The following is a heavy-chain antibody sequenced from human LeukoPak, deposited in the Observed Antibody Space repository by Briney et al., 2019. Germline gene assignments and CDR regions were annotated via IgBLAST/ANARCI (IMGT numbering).Heavy chain of an antibody. CDR3: ATRTEYYYDSSGYYFDY. J-gene: IGHJ4*02. CDR2: FDPEDGET. CDR1: GYTLTELS. Sequence: ASVKVSCKVPGYTLTELSMHWVRQAPGKGLEWMGGFDPEDGETIYAQKFQGRVTMTEDTSTDTAYMELSSLRSEDTAVYYCATRTEYYYDSSGYYFDYWGQGTLVTVSS. D-gene: IGHD3-22*01. V-gene: IGHV1-24*01.